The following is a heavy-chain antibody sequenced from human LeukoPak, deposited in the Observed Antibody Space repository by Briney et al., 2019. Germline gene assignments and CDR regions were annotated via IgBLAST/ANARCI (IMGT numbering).Heavy chain of an antibody. Sequence: GGSLRLSCAASGFTFSSYGMHWVRQAPGKGLEWVAFIRYDGSNKYYADSVKGRFTISRDNSKNTLYLQMNSLRAEDTAVYYCVTKLRFLEWLDPWGQGTLVTVSS. CDR2: IRYDGSNK. J-gene: IGHJ5*02. V-gene: IGHV3-30*02. D-gene: IGHD3-3*01. CDR1: GFTFSSYG. CDR3: VTKLRFLEWLDP.